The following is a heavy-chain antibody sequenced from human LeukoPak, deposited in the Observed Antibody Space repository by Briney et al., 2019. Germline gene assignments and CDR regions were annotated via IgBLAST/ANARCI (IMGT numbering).Heavy chain of an antibody. J-gene: IGHJ3*02. V-gene: IGHV3-30*02. CDR3: TTPTYYYDSSGPDAFDI. CDR2: IRYDGSNK. Sequence: PGGSLRLSCAASGFTFSSYGMHWVRQAPGKGLEWVAFIRYDGSNKYYADSVKGRFTISRDNSKNTLYLHVNSLKTEDTAVYYCTTPTYYYDSSGPDAFDIWGQGTMVTVSS. CDR1: GFTFSSYG. D-gene: IGHD3-22*01.